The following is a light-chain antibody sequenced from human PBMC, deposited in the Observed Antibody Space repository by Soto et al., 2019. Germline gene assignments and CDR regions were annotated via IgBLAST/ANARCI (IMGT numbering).Light chain of an antibody. V-gene: IGKV1-5*03. J-gene: IGKJ1*01. Sequence: DIQMTQSPSTLSASVGDRVTITCRASHSISYWLAWYQQKPGKAPKLLISKASSLESGVPSRFSGSGSGTEFTLTISSLQHDDFAIYYCQQYKNYYPTLGQGTKADIK. CDR3: QQYKNYYPT. CDR1: HSISYW. CDR2: KAS.